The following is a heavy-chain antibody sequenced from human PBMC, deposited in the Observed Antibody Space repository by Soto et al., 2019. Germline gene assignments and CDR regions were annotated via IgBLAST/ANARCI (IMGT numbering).Heavy chain of an antibody. Sequence: QVQLVQSGAEVKKPGSSVKVSCKASGGTFSSYTISWVRQAPGQGLEWMGRIIPILGIANYAQKFQGRVTITADKSTSTAYMELRSLRSEDTAVYYCARVRGNCSSTSCYVYWGQGTLVTVSS. CDR3: ARVRGNCSSTSCYVY. J-gene: IGHJ4*02. D-gene: IGHD2-2*01. CDR2: IIPILGIA. V-gene: IGHV1-69*02. CDR1: GGTFSSYT.